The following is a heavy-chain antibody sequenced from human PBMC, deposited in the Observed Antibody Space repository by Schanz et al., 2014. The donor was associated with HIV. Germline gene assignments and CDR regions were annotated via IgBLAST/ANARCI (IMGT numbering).Heavy chain of an antibody. V-gene: IGHV3-23*03. CDR3: VREAYYASRGLWNYYYYYGMDV. J-gene: IGHJ6*02. CDR2: IYSGGST. D-gene: IGHD3-10*01. CDR1: GFTFSSYA. Sequence: EVQLLESGGGLVQPGGSLRLSCAASGFTFSSYAMSWVRQAPGKGLECVSVIYSGGSTYYADSVKGRFTITRDNSNNTLSLYLKNVRAGDTAVYYCVREAYYASRGLWNYYYYYGMDVWGHGTTVTVSS.